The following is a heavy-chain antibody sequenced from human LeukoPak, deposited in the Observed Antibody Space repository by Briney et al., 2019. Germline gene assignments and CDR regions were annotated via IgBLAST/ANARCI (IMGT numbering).Heavy chain of an antibody. D-gene: IGHD2-15*01. CDR2: IWYDGSNK. CDR3: ARDAPYCSGGSCYSERWYFDL. V-gene: IGHV3-33*01. J-gene: IGHJ2*01. Sequence: GRSLRLSCAASGFTFSSYGMHWVRQAPGKGLEWVAVIWYDGSNKYYADSVKGRFTISRDNSKNTLYLQMNSLRAEDTAVYHCARDAPYCSGGSCYSERWYFDLWGRGTLVTVSS. CDR1: GFTFSSYG.